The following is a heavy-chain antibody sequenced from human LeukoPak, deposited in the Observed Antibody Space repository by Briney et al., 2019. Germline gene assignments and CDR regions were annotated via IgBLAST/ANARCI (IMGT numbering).Heavy chain of an antibody. CDR2: ISWTSGSI. J-gene: IGHJ6*02. D-gene: IGHD3-9*01. CDR3: AKELLHYDILTGTTPYYYYGMDV. V-gene: IGHV3-9*01. Sequence: PGRSLRLSCAASGFTFDDYAMHWVRQAPGKGLEWVSGISWTSGSIGYADSVKGRFTISRDNAKNSLYLQMNSLRAEDTALYYCAKELLHYDILTGTTPYYYYGMDVWGQGTTVTVSS. CDR1: GFTFDDYA.